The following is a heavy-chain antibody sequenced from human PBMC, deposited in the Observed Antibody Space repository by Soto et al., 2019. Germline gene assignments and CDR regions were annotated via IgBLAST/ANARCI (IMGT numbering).Heavy chain of an antibody. V-gene: IGHV3-30*18. Sequence: LRLSCAASGFTFSSYGMHWVRQAPGKGLEWVAVISYDGSNKYYADSVKGRFTISRDNSKNTLYLQMNSLRAEDTAVYYCAKDLFGYCSSTSCPWDVWGQGTTVTVSS. CDR1: GFTFSSYG. CDR3: AKDLFGYCSSTSCPWDV. CDR2: ISYDGSNK. D-gene: IGHD2-2*01. J-gene: IGHJ6*02.